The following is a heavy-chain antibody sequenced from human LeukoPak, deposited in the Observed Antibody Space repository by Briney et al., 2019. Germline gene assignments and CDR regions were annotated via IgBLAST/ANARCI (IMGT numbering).Heavy chain of an antibody. V-gene: IGHV1-69*05. Sequence: ASVKVSCKASGGTFSSYAISWVRQAPGQGLEWMGGIIPIFGTANYAQKFQGRVTITTDESTSTAYMELSSLRSEDTAVYYCARTYDSSGYYPHYFDYWGQGTLVTVSS. CDR3: ARTYDSSGYYPHYFDY. CDR1: GGTFSSYA. CDR2: IIPIFGTA. J-gene: IGHJ4*02. D-gene: IGHD3-22*01.